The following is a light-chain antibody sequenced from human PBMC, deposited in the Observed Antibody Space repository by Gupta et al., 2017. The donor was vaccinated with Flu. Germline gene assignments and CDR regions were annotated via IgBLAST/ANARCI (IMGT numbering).Light chain of an antibody. Sequence: SSELTPDSAVSVALGPTVSITCQGAGLSSPYASWYQLTPGQAPLLFLYGENKRPSGNPDRFSGSRSGNTAALTITGAQAEEEADYYCDSRDRSGNNLWVFGGGTKLTVL. CDR1: GLSSPY. J-gene: IGLJ3*02. CDR3: DSRDRSGNNLWV. V-gene: IGLV3-19*01. CDR2: GEN.